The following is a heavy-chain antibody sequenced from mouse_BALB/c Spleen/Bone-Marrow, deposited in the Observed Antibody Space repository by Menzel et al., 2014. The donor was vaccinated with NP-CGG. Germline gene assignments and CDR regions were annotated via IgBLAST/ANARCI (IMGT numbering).Heavy chain of an antibody. J-gene: IGHJ2*01. Sequence: EVMLVESGPDLVKPGASVKMSCKASGYSFTGYFMNWVMQSHGKSLEWIGRINPDNGDTFYNQKFKGKATLTVDRSSNTAHMDLRSLASEDSAVYYCARSDFYFDYWGQGTTLTVSS. D-gene: IGHD2-13*01. CDR3: ARSDFYFDY. CDR2: INPDNGDT. V-gene: IGHV1-20*02. CDR1: GYSFTGYF.